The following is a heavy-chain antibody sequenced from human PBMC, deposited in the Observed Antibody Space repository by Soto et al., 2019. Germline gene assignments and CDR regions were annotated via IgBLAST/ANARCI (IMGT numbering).Heavy chain of an antibody. CDR3: AKSLSTIPGDS. J-gene: IGHJ4*02. Sequence: PGRSMRLSCAASGFTFSSYWMSWVRQGPGKGPEWVANIEQDGSEKYYVDSVKGRFTISRDNAKNSLYLQMTSLRAEDTAVYHCAKSLSTIPGDSWGQGTLVTVSS. CDR1: GFTFSSYW. CDR2: IEQDGSEK. V-gene: IGHV3-7*05. D-gene: IGHD1-26*01.